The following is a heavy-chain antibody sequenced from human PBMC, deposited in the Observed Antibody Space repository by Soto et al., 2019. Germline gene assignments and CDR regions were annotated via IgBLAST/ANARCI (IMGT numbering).Heavy chain of an antibody. J-gene: IGHJ6*02. D-gene: IGHD2-21*01. V-gene: IGHV3-11*04. CDR1: GFTFSDYY. CDR2: ISSSGSTI. Sequence: PGGSLRLSCAASGFTFSDYYMSWIRQAPGKGLEWVSYISSSGSTIYYADSVKGRFTISRDNAKNSLYLQMNSLRAEDTAVYYCARDPTGDPHYYYYGMDVWGQGTTVTVSS. CDR3: ARDPTGDPHYYYYGMDV.